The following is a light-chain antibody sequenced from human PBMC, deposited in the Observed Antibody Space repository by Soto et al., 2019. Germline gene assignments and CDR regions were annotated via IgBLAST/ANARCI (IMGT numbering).Light chain of an antibody. CDR2: VAS. J-gene: IGKJ4*01. Sequence: EIVLTQSPGTLSLSPGERATLSCRASPSVSSSYLAWYKQKPGQAPRRLIYVASSRATGSPDRFSGSGSGTEFALTITRLEPEDFAVYYCQQYGSSSPTFGAGTKVEIK. CDR3: QQYGSSSPT. V-gene: IGKV3-20*01. CDR1: PSVSSSY.